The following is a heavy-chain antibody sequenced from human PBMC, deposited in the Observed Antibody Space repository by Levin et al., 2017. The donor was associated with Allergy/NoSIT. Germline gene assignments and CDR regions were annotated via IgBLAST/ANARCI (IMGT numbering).Heavy chain of an antibody. J-gene: IGHJ4*02. CDR1: GFTFSNYA. CDR3: ARLGGSKTVAPDY. V-gene: IGHV3-23*01. CDR2: ISGSGGST. Sequence: PGGSLRLSCAASGFTFSNYAINWVRQAPGKGLEWVSAISGSGGSTYYADSVKGRFTISRDNSKNTLYLQMNSLRAEDTAVYYCARLGGSKTVAPDYWGQGTLVTVSS. D-gene: IGHD3-16*01.